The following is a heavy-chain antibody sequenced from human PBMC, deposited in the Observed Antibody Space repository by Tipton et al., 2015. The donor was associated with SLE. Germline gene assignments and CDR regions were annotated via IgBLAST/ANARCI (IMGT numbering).Heavy chain of an antibody. CDR3: ARKGGMSWFDP. J-gene: IGHJ5*02. CDR1: GGSISSYY. CDR2: IYYSRST. V-gene: IGHV4-59*12. Sequence: TLSLTCTVSGGSISSYYWSWIRQPPGKGLEWIGYIYYSRSTYYNPSLKSRVTISVDTSKNQFSLRLSSVTAADTAVYYCARKGGMSWFDPWGQGTLVTVSS.